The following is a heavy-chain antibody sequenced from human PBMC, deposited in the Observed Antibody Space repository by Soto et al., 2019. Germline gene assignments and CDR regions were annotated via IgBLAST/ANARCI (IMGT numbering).Heavy chain of an antibody. CDR3: ARGVSAGVDY. V-gene: IGHV1-8*01. Sequence: GASVKVSCKASGYSFTSLDINWVRQTAGQGLEWMGWMQPSTGRTGYAQKFQGRVTMTRDTSVNTAYMELTTLTSDDTAFYYCARGVSAGVDYWGQGTLVTVSS. D-gene: IGHD1-26*01. J-gene: IGHJ4*02. CDR1: GYSFTSLD. CDR2: MQPSTGRT.